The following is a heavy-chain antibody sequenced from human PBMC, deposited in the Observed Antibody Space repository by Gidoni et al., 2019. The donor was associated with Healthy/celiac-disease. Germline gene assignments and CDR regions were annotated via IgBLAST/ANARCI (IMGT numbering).Heavy chain of an antibody. CDR1: RFTFSSYA. Sequence: EVQLLESGGGLVQPGGSLRLSCAASRFTFSSYAMSWVRQAPGQGLEWVSAISGSGGSTYYADSVKGRFTISRDNSKNTLYLQMNSLRAEDTAVYYCAKGFSYYYYYYMDVWGKGTTVTVSS. V-gene: IGHV3-23*01. J-gene: IGHJ6*03. D-gene: IGHD3-10*01. CDR3: AKGFSYYYYYYMDV. CDR2: ISGSGGST.